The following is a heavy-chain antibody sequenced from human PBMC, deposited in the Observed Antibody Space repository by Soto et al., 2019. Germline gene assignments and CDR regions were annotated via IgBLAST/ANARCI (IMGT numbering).Heavy chain of an antibody. CDR3: TLEYYYDSSGFFPQFAL. CDR2: IKSKTSGETT. V-gene: IGHV3-15*01. J-gene: IGHJ4*02. CDR1: ELTFSNGW. Sequence: GGSLRLSCAASELTFSNGWMSWVRQAPGKGLEWVGRIKSKTSGETTDYAGSVKGRFTISRDDSKDTLYLQMNSLKTEDTAVYYFTLEYYYDSSGFFPQFALWGQGTQVTVPS. D-gene: IGHD3-22*01.